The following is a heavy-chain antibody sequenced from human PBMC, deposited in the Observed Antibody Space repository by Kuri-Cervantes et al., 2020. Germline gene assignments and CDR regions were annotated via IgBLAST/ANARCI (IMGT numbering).Heavy chain of an antibody. CDR1: GGSFSGYY. J-gene: IGHJ3*02. CDR2: INHSGST. CDR3: ARGRDDAFDI. Sequence: ESLKISCAVYGGSFSGYYWSWIRQPPGKGLEWIGEINHSGSTNYNPSLKSRVTISVDTSKNQFSLKLSSVTAADTAVYYCARGRDDAFDIWGQGTMVTVSS. V-gene: IGHV4-34*01.